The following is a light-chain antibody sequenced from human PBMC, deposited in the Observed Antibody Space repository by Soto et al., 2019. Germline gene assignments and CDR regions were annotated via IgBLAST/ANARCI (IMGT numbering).Light chain of an antibody. J-gene: IGLJ2*01. CDR2: SYN. CDR3: AAWDNSLNAVV. V-gene: IGLV1-44*01. CDR1: ISNIGSNT. Sequence: QSVLTQPPSASGTPGQRVTISCSGSISNIGSNTVSWFQQLPGAAPKLLIHSYNQRPSGVPDQFSGSKSGTSASLAISGLQSEDEADYFCAAWDNSLNAVVFGGGTQVTVL.